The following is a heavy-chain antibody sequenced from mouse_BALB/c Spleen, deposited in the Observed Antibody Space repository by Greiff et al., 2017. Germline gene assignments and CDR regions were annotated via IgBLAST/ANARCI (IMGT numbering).Heavy chain of an antibody. V-gene: IGHV5-6*02. CDR1: GFTFSSYG. Sequence: DVKLVESGGDLVKPGGSLKLSCAASGFTFSSYGMSWVRQTPDKRLEWVATISSGGSYTYYPDSVKGRFTISRDNAKNTLYLQMSSLKSEDTAMYYCARHEDYGDYWGQGTTLTVSS. CDR2: ISSGGSYT. CDR3: ARHEDYGDY. J-gene: IGHJ2*01.